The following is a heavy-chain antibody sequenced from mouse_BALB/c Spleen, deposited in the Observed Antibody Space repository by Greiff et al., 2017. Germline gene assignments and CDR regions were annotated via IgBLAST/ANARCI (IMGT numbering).Heavy chain of an antibody. CDR3: ARDRGGAMDY. J-gene: IGHJ4*01. CDR1: GFTFTDYY. CDR2: ISNKATGYTT. V-gene: IGHV7-3*02. Sequence: EVKLVESGGGLVQPGGSLRLSCATSGFTFTDYYMSWVRQPPGKALEWFPPISNKATGYTTEYSASVKGRFTISRDNSQSILYLQMNTLRAEDSATYYCARDRGGAMDYWGQGTSVTVSS.